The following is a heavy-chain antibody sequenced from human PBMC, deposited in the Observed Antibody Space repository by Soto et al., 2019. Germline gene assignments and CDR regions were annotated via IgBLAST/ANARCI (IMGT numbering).Heavy chain of an antibody. CDR2: ISSNGGST. J-gene: IGHJ4*02. CDR1: GFTFSSYA. D-gene: IGHD3-9*01. CDR3: AREHYDILTGYYVGFDY. V-gene: IGHV3-64*01. Sequence: GGSLRLSCAASGFTFSSYAMHWVRQAPGKGLEYVSAISSNGGSTDYANSVKGRFTISRNNSKNTLYLQMGSLRAEDMAVYYCAREHYDILTGYYVGFDYWGQGTLVTVSS.